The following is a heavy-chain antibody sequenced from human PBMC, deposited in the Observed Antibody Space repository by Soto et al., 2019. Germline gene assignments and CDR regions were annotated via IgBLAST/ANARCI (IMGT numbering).Heavy chain of an antibody. CDR1: GYTFTSYY. CDR3: ARDRTPSYYYDSGVFQH. D-gene: IGHD3-22*01. J-gene: IGHJ1*01. Sequence: ASVKVSCKAYGYTFTSYYMHWVRQAPGQGLEWMGIINPSGGSTSYAQKFQGRVTMTRDTSTSTVYMELSSLRSEDTAVYYCARDRTPSYYYDSGVFQHWGQGTLVTVSS. V-gene: IGHV1-46*01. CDR2: INPSGGST.